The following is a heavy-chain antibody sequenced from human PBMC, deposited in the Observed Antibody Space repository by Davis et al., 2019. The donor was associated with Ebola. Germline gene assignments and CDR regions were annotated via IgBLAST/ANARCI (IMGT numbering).Heavy chain of an antibody. CDR2: ISGSGGST. Sequence: PGGSLRLSCAASGFSFRSFAMSWVRQAPGKGLEWVSGISGSGGSTYYADSVKGRFTISRDNSKNTLYLQMNGLRVEDTAVYHCAACSGSTHYYGMDVWGKGTTVTVSS. J-gene: IGHJ6*04. V-gene: IGHV3-23*01. CDR3: AACSGSTHYYGMDV. D-gene: IGHD3-10*02. CDR1: GFSFRSFA.